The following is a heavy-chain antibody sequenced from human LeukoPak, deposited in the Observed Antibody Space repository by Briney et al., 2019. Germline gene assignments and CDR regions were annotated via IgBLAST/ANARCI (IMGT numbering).Heavy chain of an antibody. CDR3: ARGFRNGPFDC. J-gene: IGHJ4*02. CDR2: INRNGGST. V-gene: IGHV3-20*04. Sequence: GGSLRLSCAASGFTFSGYAMSWVRQPPGKGLEWVSGINRNGGSTDYADSVKGRFTISRDNAKNSHFLQMNSLRVEDTALYYCARGFRNGPFDCWGQGTLVTVSS. CDR1: GFTFSGYA. D-gene: IGHD2-8*01.